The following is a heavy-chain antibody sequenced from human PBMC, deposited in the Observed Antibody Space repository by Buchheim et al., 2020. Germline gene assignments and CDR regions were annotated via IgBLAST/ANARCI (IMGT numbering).Heavy chain of an antibody. Sequence: EVQLVESGGDLIQPGGSLRLSCAASGFTFSSSWMHWVRQVPGKGLMWVSSIKSDGSRTTYADSVKGRFTISRDNGKNTLYLQMSGLRVEDTAVYFCAKYGSSWGQGTL. CDR3: AKYGSS. J-gene: IGHJ5*02. D-gene: IGHD6-6*01. CDR1: GFTFSSSW. CDR2: IKSDGSRT. V-gene: IGHV3-74*03.